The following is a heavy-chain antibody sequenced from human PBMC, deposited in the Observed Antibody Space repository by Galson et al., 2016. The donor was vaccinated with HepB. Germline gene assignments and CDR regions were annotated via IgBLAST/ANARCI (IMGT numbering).Heavy chain of an antibody. J-gene: IGHJ1*01. CDR2: ISYDGSKK. Sequence: SLRLSCAASGFTFGSYGMHWVRQAPGKGLEWVAVISYDGSKKNYADSVKGRFTISRDKSKNMVYLEMDSLRSEDTAVYYCAKSPLLYFGDLLGYFQYWGQGTLVTVSS. D-gene: IGHD3-10*01. CDR3: AKSPLLYFGDLLGYFQY. CDR1: GFTFGSYG. V-gene: IGHV3-30*18.